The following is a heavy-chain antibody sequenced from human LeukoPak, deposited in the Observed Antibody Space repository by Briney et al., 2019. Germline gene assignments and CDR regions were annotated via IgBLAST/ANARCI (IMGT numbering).Heavy chain of an antibody. CDR2: ISSSSSYI. CDR1: GFTFSSYS. D-gene: IGHD2-15*01. J-gene: IGHJ4*02. V-gene: IGHV3-21*01. CDR3: ARDCRVWPYYFDY. Sequence: GGSLRLSCAASGFTFSSYSMNWVRQAPGKGLEWVLSISSSSSYIYYADSVKGRFTISRDNAKNSLYLQMNSLRAEDTAVYYCARDCRVWPYYFDYWGQGTLVTVSS.